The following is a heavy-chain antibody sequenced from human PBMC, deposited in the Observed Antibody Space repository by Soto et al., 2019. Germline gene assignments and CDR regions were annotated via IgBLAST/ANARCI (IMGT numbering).Heavy chain of an antibody. Sequence: EVQLVESGGGLVKPGGSLRLSCAASGFTFSNAWMNWVRQAPGKGLAWVGRIKSKTDGGTTDYAAPVKGRFTISRDDSNNTLYLQMNSLKTEDTAVYYCTTDPDFYWFFRPHYWGQGTLVTVSS. CDR2: IKSKTDGGTT. V-gene: IGHV3-15*07. CDR3: TTDPDFYWFFRPHY. J-gene: IGHJ4*02. CDR1: GFTFSNAW. D-gene: IGHD3-9*01.